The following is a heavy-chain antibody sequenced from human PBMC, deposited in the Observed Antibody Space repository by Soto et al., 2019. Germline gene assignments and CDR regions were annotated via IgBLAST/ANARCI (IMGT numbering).Heavy chain of an antibody. CDR3: SREQEWYYGMDV. CDR1: GFTFSSYS. J-gene: IGHJ6*04. Sequence: PGGSLRLSCAASGFTFSSYSMNWVRQAPGKGLEWVSYISSSSSTIYYADSVKGRFTISRDNAKNSLYLQMNSLRDEDTAVYYCSREQEWYYGMDVWGKGTTVTVS. D-gene: IGHD3-3*01. CDR2: ISSSSSTI. V-gene: IGHV3-48*02.